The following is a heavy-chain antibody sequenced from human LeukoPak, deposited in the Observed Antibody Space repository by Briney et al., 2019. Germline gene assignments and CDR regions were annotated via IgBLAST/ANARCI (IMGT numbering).Heavy chain of an antibody. CDR3: ARDRYGDSAADY. CDR2: IYYSGST. J-gene: IGHJ4*02. CDR1: GGSISSYY. Sequence: SETLSLTCTASGGSISSYYWSWIRRPPGKGLEWIGYIYYSGSTNYNPSLKSRVTISVDTSKNQFSLKLSSVTAADTAVYYCARDRYGDSAADYWGQGTLVTVSS. V-gene: IGHV4-59*01. D-gene: IGHD4-17*01.